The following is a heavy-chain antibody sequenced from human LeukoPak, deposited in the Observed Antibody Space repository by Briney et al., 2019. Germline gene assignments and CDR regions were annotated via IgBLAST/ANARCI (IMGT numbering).Heavy chain of an antibody. Sequence: ASVKVSCKASGYTFTGYYMHWVRQAPGQGLEWMGWINPNSGGTNYAQKFQGRVTMTEDTSTDTAYMELSSLRSEDTAVYYCATGGSGSYFSLWGQGTLVTVSS. CDR3: ATGGSGSYFSL. D-gene: IGHD3-10*01. CDR2: INPNSGGT. CDR1: GYTFTGYY. V-gene: IGHV1-2*02. J-gene: IGHJ4*02.